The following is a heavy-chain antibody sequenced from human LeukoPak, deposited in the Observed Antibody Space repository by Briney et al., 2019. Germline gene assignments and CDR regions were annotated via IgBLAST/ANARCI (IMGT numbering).Heavy chain of an antibody. J-gene: IGHJ4*02. CDR1: GGSISSSSYY. Sequence: SETLSLTSAVSGGSISSSSYYWGWLRHTPGKGLEWIGSLSNSGSTYYNPSLNGRVTISVDTSKNQFSLKLTSVTAADTAVYYCARQKLYGDFFDFWGQGILVTVSS. V-gene: IGHV4-39*07. D-gene: IGHD4-17*01. CDR2: LSNSGST. CDR3: ARQKLYGDFFDF.